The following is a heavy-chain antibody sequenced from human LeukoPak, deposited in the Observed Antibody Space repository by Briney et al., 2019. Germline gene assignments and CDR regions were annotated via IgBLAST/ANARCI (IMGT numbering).Heavy chain of an antibody. CDR2: ISSSSSYT. J-gene: IGHJ4*02. CDR1: GFTFSDYY. D-gene: IGHD6-19*01. V-gene: IGHV3-11*03. CDR3: AKAGIGVVGYFDY. Sequence: GGSLRLSCAASGFTFSDYYMSWIRQAPGKGLEWVSYISSSSSYTNYPDSVKGRFTISRDNAKNSLYLQMNSLRAEDTALYYCAKAGIGVVGYFDYWGQGTLVTVSS.